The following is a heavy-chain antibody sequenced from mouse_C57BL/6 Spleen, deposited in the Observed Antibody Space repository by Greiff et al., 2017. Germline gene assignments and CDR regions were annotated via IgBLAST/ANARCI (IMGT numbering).Heavy chain of an antibody. V-gene: IGHV5-9*01. CDR2: ISGGGGNT. CDR3: ARQEDSFDAMDY. Sequence: EVQGVESGGGLVKPGGSLTLSCAASGFTFSSYTMSWVRQTPEKRLEWVATISGGGGNTYYPDSVKGRFTISRDNAKNTLYLQMSSLRSEDTALYYCARQEDSFDAMDYWGQGTSVTVSS. J-gene: IGHJ4*01. CDR1: GFTFSSYT.